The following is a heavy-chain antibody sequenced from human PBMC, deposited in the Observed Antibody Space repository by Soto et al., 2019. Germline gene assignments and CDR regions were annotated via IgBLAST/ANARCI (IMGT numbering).Heavy chain of an antibody. CDR2: VSHSGST. J-gene: IGHJ4*02. V-gene: IGHV4-31*03. CDR3: AREYTYGSNFFDC. CDR1: GGSISSAAYY. Sequence: SETLSLTYTVSGGSISSAAYYFSWIRQHPGKGLEWIGYVSHSGSTYYNPSLKSRVIISVDTSKNQFSLSLTSVTAADTAVYYCAREYTYGSNFFDCWGQGALVTVSS. D-gene: IGHD5-18*01.